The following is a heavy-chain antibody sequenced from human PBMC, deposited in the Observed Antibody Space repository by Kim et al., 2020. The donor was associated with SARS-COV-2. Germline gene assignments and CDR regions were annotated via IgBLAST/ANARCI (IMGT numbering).Heavy chain of an antibody. Sequence: GGSLRLSCAASGFTFNSYEMNWVRQAPGKGLEWVSYISSSGSTIYSADSVKGRFTISRDNAKNSLYLQMNSLRAEDTAVYYCARDRSGRLVAPHFDYWGQGTLVTVSS. D-gene: IGHD3-9*01. J-gene: IGHJ4*02. CDR2: ISSSGSTI. V-gene: IGHV3-48*03. CDR1: GFTFNSYE. CDR3: ARDRSGRLVAPHFDY.